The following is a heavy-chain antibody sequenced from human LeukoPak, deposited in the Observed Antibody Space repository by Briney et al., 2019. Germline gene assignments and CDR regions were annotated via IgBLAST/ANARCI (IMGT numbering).Heavy chain of an antibody. V-gene: IGHV1-2*02. CDR1: GYTFTDYY. Sequence: ASVKVSCKASGYTFTDYYMHWVRQAPGQGLEWMAWINPNSGGSNYAQKFQGRVTMTRDTSISTAYMELSRLRSDDTAVYYRARGAIVRDSGAFDIWGQGTMVTVSS. CDR3: ARGAIVRDSGAFDI. CDR2: INPNSGGS. D-gene: IGHD3-10*01. J-gene: IGHJ3*02.